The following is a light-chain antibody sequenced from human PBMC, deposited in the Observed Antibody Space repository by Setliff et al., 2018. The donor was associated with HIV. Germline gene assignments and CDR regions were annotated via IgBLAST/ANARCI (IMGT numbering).Light chain of an antibody. V-gene: IGLV2-14*02. CDR3: SSYAGNDNFV. Sequence: QSVLTQPASVSGSPGQPIIISCIGTSSDVGSYNLVSWYQQHPGKVPKLIIYEGIKRHSGVSNRFSGSKSGNSASLTVSGLQAEDEGDYYCSSYAGNDNFVFGTGTKVTVL. J-gene: IGLJ1*01. CDR2: EGI. CDR1: SSDVGSYNL.